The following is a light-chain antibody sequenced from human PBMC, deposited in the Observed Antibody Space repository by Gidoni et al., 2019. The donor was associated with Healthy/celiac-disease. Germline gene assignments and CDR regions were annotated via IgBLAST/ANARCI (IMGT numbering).Light chain of an antibody. Sequence: EIVLTQSPGTLSLSPGERATLSCRASQSVSSSYLAWNQQKPGQAPRLLIYGASSRATGIPDRFSGSGSGTDFTLTISRLEPEDFAVYYCQQYGSSPLYTFGQGTKLKIK. CDR3: QQYGSSPLYT. V-gene: IGKV3-20*01. J-gene: IGKJ2*01. CDR1: QSVSSSY. CDR2: GAS.